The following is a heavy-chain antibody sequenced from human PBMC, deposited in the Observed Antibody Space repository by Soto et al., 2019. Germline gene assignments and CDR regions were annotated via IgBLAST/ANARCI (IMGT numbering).Heavy chain of an antibody. Sequence: QLQLQESGPGLVKPSETLSLTFTVSGGSISGSDYYWVWIRHPPWKGLQWLGTIYYSVNTYYTPSLKSRVSISVDTSKTQFSLNLSSVTAADTAVYYCARHKGGSDFWSGFSDYWGQGTLVTVSS. CDR3: ARHKGGSDFWSGFSDY. CDR2: IYYSVNT. D-gene: IGHD3-3*01. CDR1: GGSISGSDYY. V-gene: IGHV4-39*01. J-gene: IGHJ4*02.